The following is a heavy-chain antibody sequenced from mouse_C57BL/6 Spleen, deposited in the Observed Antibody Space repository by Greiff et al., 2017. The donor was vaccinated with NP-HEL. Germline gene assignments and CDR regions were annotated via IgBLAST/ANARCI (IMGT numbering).Heavy chain of an antibody. CDR3: ARRGSSGYGAMDY. J-gene: IGHJ4*01. CDR2: INPGSGGT. CDR1: GYAFTNYL. V-gene: IGHV1-54*01. Sequence: QVQLQQSGAELVRPGPSVKVSCKASGYAFTNYLIEWVKQRPGQGLEWIGVINPGSGGTNYNEKFMGKATLTADKSSSTAYMQLSSLTSEDSAVYFCARRGSSGYGAMDYWGQGTSVTVSS. D-gene: IGHD3-2*02.